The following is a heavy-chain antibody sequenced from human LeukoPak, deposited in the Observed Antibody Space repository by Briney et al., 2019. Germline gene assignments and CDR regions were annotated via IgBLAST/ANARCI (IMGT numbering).Heavy chain of an antibody. CDR3: ARVVAAAGNNWFDP. CDR1: GGSISSSSYY. Sequence: PSETLSFTCTVSGGSISSSSYYWGWIRQPPGKGLEWIGSIYYSGSTYYNPSLKTRLSISIDTSKNQFSLKLNSVSAADTAVYYCARVVAAAGNNWFDPWGQGTLVTVSS. D-gene: IGHD6-13*01. V-gene: IGHV4-39*07. J-gene: IGHJ5*02. CDR2: IYYSGST.